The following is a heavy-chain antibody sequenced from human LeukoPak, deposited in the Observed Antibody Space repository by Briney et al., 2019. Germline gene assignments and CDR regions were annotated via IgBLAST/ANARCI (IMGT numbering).Heavy chain of an antibody. V-gene: IGHV1-3*01. CDR3: ARGAMVRGVTYFDY. CDR2: INAGNGNT. Sequence: GASVNVSCKASGYTFTSYAMHWVRQAPGQRLEWMGWINAGNGNTKYSQKFQGRVTITRDTSASTAYMELSSLRSEDTAVYYCARGAMVRGVTYFDYWGQGTLVTVSS. J-gene: IGHJ4*02. D-gene: IGHD3-10*01. CDR1: GYTFTSYA.